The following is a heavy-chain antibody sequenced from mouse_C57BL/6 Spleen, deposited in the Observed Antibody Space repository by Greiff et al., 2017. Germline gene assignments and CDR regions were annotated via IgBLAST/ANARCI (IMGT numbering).Heavy chain of an antibody. CDR2: IHPNSGST. CDR1: GYTFTSYW. CDR3: ERSGDRNTTVVVPYFAY. D-gene: IGHD1-1*01. Sequence: QVQLQQPGAELVKPGASVKLSCKASGYTFTSYWMHWVKQRPGQGLEWIGMIHPNSGSTNYNEKFKSKATLTVDKSSSTAYMQLSSLTSEDSAVYYCERSGDRNTTVVVPYFAYWGQGTILTVSS. J-gene: IGHJ2*01. V-gene: IGHV1-64*01.